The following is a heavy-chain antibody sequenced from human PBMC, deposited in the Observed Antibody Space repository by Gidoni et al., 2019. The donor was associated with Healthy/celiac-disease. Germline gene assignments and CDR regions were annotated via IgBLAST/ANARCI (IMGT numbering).Heavy chain of an antibody. CDR3: ARDSTMRVVVTYDAFDI. V-gene: IGHV3-30-3*01. CDR2: ISYDGSNK. CDR1: GFTFSSYS. Sequence: VQLVESGGGVFQPGRSLRLSCAASGFTFSSYSMHWVRQAPGKGLEWVAVISYDGSNKYYADSVKGRFTISRDNSKNTLYLQMNSLRAEDTAVYYCARDSTMRVVVTYDAFDIWGQGTMVTVSS. D-gene: IGHD3-22*01. J-gene: IGHJ3*02.